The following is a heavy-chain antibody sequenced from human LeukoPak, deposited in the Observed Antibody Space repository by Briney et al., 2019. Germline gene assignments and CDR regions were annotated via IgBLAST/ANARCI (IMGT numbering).Heavy chain of an antibody. J-gene: IGHJ4*02. CDR2: INHSGST. D-gene: IGHD3-3*01. CDR1: GGSISSYY. Sequence: PSETLSLTCTVSGGSISSYYWSWIRQPPGKGLEWIGEINHSGSTNYNPSLKSRVTISVDTSKNQFSLKLSSVTAADTAVYYCARKYYDFWSGPLDYWGQGTLVTVSS. CDR3: ARKYYDFWSGPLDY. V-gene: IGHV4-34*01.